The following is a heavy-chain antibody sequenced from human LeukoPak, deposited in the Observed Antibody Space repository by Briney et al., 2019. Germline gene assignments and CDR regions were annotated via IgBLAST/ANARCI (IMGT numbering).Heavy chain of an antibody. V-gene: IGHV4-39*07. D-gene: IGHD6-13*01. J-gene: IGHJ4*02. Sequence: SETLSLTCTVSGGSTSSSSYYWGWIRQPPGKGLEWIGSIYYSGSTYYNPSLKSRVTISVDTSKNQFSLKLSSVTAADTAVYYCARVRRAAAGWDYWGQGTLVTVSS. CDR1: GGSTSSSSYY. CDR2: IYYSGST. CDR3: ARVRRAAAGWDY.